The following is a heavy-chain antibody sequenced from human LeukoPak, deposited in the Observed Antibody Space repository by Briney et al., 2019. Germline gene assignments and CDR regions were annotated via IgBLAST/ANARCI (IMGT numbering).Heavy chain of an antibody. CDR3: VVAATRADY. CDR1: GFTFSSYA. V-gene: IGHV3-23*01. D-gene: IGHD2-15*01. Sequence: GGSLRLSCAASGFTFSSYAMSWVRQAPGKGLEWVSAISGSGGSIYYADSVKGRFTISRDNSKNTLYLQMNSLRAEDTAVYYPVVAATRADYWGQGTLVTVSS. J-gene: IGHJ4*02. CDR2: ISGSGGSI.